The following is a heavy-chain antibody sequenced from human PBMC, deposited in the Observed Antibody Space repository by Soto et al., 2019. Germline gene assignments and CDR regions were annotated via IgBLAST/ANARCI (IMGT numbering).Heavy chain of an antibody. D-gene: IGHD3-22*01. CDR3: ARGVVTIDP. Sequence: QVQLVQSGAEVKKPGASVKVSCKASGYTFTSYYMHWVRQATGQVLEWMGIINTTGGSTSYAQKFQGRVTMTRDTSTITVYMELSSLRSEDTAVYYGARGVVTIDPWGQGNLVTVSS. J-gene: IGHJ5*02. CDR2: INTTGGST. CDR1: GYTFTSYY. V-gene: IGHV1-46*03.